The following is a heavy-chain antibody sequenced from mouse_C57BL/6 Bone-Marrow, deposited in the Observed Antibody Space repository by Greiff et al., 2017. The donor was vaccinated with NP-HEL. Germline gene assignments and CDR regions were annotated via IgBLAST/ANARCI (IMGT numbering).Heavy chain of an antibody. Sequence: EVKLMESGAELVRPGASVKLSCTASGFNIKDDYMHWVKQRPEQGLEWIGWIDPENGDTEYASKFQGKATITADTSSNTAYLQLSSLTSEDTAVYYCTPHYGSSSSWFAYWGQGTLVTVSA. CDR2: IDPENGDT. CDR1: GFNIKDDY. D-gene: IGHD1-1*01. J-gene: IGHJ3*01. V-gene: IGHV14-4*01. CDR3: TPHYGSSSSWFAY.